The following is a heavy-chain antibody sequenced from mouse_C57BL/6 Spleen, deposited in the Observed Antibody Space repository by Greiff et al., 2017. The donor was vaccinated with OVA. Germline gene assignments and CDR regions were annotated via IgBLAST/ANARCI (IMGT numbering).Heavy chain of an antibody. CDR3: ARLRLYYGNPYYFDY. CDR2: ISYDGSN. J-gene: IGHJ2*01. V-gene: IGHV3-6*01. D-gene: IGHD2-1*01. Sequence: EVQLQQSGPGLVKPSQSLSLTCSVTGYSITSGYYWNWIRQFPGNKLEWMGYISYDGSNNYNPSLKNRISITRDTSKNQFFLKLNSVTTEDTATYYCARLRLYYGNPYYFDYWGQGTTLTVSS. CDR1: GYSITSGYY.